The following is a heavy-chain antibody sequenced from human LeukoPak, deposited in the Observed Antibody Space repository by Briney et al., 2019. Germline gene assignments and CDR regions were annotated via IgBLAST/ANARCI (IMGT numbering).Heavy chain of an antibody. Sequence: GASVKVSCKASGYTFTSYGISWVRQAPGQGLEWMGWISAYNGNTNYAQKLQGRVTMATDTSTSTAYMELRSLRSDDTAVYYWARDLRTQLLYGHWYWFDPWRQGTLVTVPS. CDR3: ARDLRTQLLYGHWYWFDP. V-gene: IGHV1-18*01. J-gene: IGHJ5*02. CDR2: ISAYNGNT. D-gene: IGHD2-2*02. CDR1: GYTFTSYG.